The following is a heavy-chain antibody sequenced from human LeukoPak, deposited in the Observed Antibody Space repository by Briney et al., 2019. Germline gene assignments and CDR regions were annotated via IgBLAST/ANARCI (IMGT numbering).Heavy chain of an antibody. J-gene: IGHJ4*02. CDR2: INHSGST. Sequence: SETLSLTCAVYGGSFSGYYWSWIRQPPGKGLEWIGEINHSGSTNYNPSHKSRVTISVDTSKNQFSLKLSSVTAADTAVYYCARRLRFLEGAFDYWGQGTLVTVSS. V-gene: IGHV4-34*01. CDR1: GGSFSGYY. D-gene: IGHD3-3*01. CDR3: ARRLRFLEGAFDY.